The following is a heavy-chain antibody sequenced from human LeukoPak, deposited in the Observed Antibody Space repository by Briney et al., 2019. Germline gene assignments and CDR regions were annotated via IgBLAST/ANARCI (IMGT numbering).Heavy chain of an antibody. CDR2: ISGSGGST. V-gene: IGHV3-23*01. J-gene: IGHJ4*02. CDR1: GFTFDNYA. D-gene: IGHD3-22*01. Sequence: GGSLRLSCAASGFTFDNYAMHWVRQAPGKGLEWVSTISGSGGSTYYADSVKGRLTISRDNSKNTLYLQMNSLRPDDTAVYYCARDHYYDSSGLGYWGQGALVAVSS. CDR3: ARDHYYDSSGLGY.